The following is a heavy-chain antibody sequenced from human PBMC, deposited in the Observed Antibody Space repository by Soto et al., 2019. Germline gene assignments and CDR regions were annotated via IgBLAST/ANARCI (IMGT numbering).Heavy chain of an antibody. J-gene: IGHJ3*01. CDR2: IYYSGST. CDR1: GGSISSHY. Sequence: PSETLSLTCTVSGGSISSHYWSWVRQSPGKGLEWIGCIYYSGSTNYNPSLKSRVTISVDTSKNQFSLKLSSVTAADTAVYYCARRRSTPTFFDVWGQGTMVTVSS. D-gene: IGHD1-26*01. CDR3: ARRRSTPTFFDV. V-gene: IGHV4-59*11.